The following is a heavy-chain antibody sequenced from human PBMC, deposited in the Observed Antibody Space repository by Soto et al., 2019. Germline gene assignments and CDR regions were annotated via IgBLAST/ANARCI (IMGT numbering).Heavy chain of an antibody. Sequence: QVQLQQWGAGLLKPSETLSLTCAVYGGFVSSGSYYWSWIRQPPGKGLEWIGEMSHSGGTHFNPSLKSRVTISVDTYKNQFSLKMSSVAAADTALYYCARVERGTATTVVDAFDIWGRGTMVTVSS. CDR1: GGFVSSGSYY. V-gene: IGHV4-34*01. CDR3: ARVERGTATTVVDAFDI. J-gene: IGHJ3*02. D-gene: IGHD1-1*01. CDR2: MSHSGGT.